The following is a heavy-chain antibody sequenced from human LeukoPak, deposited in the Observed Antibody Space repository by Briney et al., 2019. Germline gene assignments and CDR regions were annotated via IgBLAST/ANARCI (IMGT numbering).Heavy chain of an antibody. V-gene: IGHV4-59*01. CDR1: GGSISSYY. J-gene: IGHJ4*02. Sequence: SETLSLTCTVSGGSISSYYWSWIRQPPGKGLEWIGYIYYSGSTNYNPSLKSRVTISVDTSKNQFSLKLSSVTAADTAVYYCASGFGDGYNSPFDYWGQGTLVTVSS. CDR3: ASGFGDGYNSPFDY. D-gene: IGHD5-24*01. CDR2: IYYSGST.